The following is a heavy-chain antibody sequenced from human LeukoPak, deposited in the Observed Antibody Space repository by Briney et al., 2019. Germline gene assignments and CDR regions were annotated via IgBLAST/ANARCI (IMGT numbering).Heavy chain of an antibody. CDR3: ARDYPPD. Sequence: PGGSLRLSCAASGFTFSSYSMNWVRQAPGKGLEWVSYISSSSSTIYYAGSVKGRFTISRDNAQNTLYLQMNSLSAEDTAVYYCARDYPPDWGQGTLVTVSA. CDR2: ISSSSSTI. J-gene: IGHJ4*02. V-gene: IGHV3-48*04. CDR1: GFTFSSYS.